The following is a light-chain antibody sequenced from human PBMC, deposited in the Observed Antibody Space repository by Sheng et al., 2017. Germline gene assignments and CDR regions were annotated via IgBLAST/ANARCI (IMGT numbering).Light chain of an antibody. CDR1: TFNIGRNT. V-gene: IGLV1-44*01. Sequence: QSVLTQPPSASGTPGQRVTISCSGSTFNIGRNTVNWYQQLPGTAPKVLIFDNYQRPSGVPDRFSGSKSGTSASLAISGLQSEDEADYYCAAWDDSLNGYVFATGTKVTVL. CDR2: DNY. J-gene: IGLJ1*01. CDR3: AAWDDSLNGYV.